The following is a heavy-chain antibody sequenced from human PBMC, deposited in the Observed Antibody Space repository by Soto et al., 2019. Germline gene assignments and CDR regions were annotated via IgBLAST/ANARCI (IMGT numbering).Heavy chain of an antibody. CDR3: SRERGYYYGSGNYYYFEY. V-gene: IGHV1-3*01. CDR1: GYTFSSYV. J-gene: IGHJ4*02. CDR2: INAGNGNT. D-gene: IGHD3-10*01. Sequence: QVQLVQSGAEVKRPGASVNVSCKASGYTFSSYVMHWVRQAPGQGLEWMGWINAGNGNTKYSEKFQGRLTFSRATSASTAYMELSGLRSEDSAVYYCSRERGYYYGSGNYYYFEYWGQGTRLTVSS.